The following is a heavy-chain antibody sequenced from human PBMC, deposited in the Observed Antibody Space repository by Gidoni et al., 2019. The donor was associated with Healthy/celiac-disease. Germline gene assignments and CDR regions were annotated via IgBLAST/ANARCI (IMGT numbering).Heavy chain of an antibody. CDR2: IWYDGSNK. CDR1: GFPFSSYG. D-gene: IGHD3-3*01. CDR3: ARDKTNYDFRTFDY. J-gene: IGHJ4*02. V-gene: IGHV3-33*01. Sequence: QVQLVESGGGVVQPGRSLRISCAASGFPFSSYGMHWVRQAPGKGLEWVAVIWYDGSNKYYADSVKGRFTISRDNSKNTLYLQMNSLRAEDTAVYYCARDKTNYDFRTFDYWGQGTLVTVSS.